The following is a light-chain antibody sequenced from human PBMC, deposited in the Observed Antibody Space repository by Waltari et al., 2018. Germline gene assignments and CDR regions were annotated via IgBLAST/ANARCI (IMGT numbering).Light chain of an antibody. Sequence: EIVLTQSPATLSLSPGERATLSCRASQSVSSYLAWYQQKPGQAPRLLIYDASKRATGLPARFSGSGSGTDFTLTISSLEPEDFAVYYCQQRSSRPLTFGGGTKVEIK. V-gene: IGKV3-11*01. CDR3: QQRSSRPLT. J-gene: IGKJ4*01. CDR2: DAS. CDR1: QSVSSY.